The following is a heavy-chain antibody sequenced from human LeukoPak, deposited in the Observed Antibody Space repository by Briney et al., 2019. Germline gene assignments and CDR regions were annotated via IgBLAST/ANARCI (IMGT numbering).Heavy chain of an antibody. CDR2: IFYTGST. Sequence: SETLSLTCTVSGGSISSGGYYWSWIRQHPGKGLEWIGFIFYTGSTNYNPSLKSRVTISVDTSKNQFSLKLSSVTAADTAVYYCASMDYYDSSGQKTFDYWGQGTLVTVSS. J-gene: IGHJ4*02. V-gene: IGHV4-31*03. CDR3: ASMDYYDSSGQKTFDY. CDR1: GGSISSGGYY. D-gene: IGHD3-22*01.